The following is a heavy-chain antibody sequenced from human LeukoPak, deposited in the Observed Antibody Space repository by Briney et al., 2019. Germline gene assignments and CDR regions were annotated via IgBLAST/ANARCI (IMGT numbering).Heavy chain of an antibody. J-gene: IGHJ4*02. CDR2: INTNTGNP. CDR3: ARDPTDGAYSGYGNY. V-gene: IGHV7-4-1*02. D-gene: IGHD5-12*01. Sequence: ASVKVSCKASGYTFTGYYMHWVRQAPGQGLEWMGWINTNTGNPTYAQGFTGRFVFSLDTSVSTAYLQISSLKAEDTAVYYCARDPTDGAYSGYGNYWGQGTLVTVSS. CDR1: GYTFTGYY.